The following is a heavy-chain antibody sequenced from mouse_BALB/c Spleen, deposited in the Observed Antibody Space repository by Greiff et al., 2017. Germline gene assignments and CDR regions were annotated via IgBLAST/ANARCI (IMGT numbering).Heavy chain of an antibody. J-gene: IGHJ3*01. CDR1: GYSITSGYY. Sequence: EVQLQQSGPGLVKPSQSLSLTCSVTGYSITSGYYWNWIRQFPGNKLEWMGYISYDGSNNYNPSLKNRISITRDTSKNQFFLKLNSVTTEDTATYYCARERDYGYETFAYWGQGTLVTVSA. V-gene: IGHV3-6*02. CDR2: ISYDGSN. CDR3: ARERDYGYETFAY. D-gene: IGHD2-2*01.